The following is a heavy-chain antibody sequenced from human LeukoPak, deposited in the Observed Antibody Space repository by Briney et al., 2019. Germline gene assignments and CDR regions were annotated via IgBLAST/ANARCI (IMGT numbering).Heavy chain of an antibody. CDR3: AKGVGPSAPNGRVFNS. CDR1: GFTFSRYK. V-gene: IGHV3-21*04. D-gene: IGHD2-2*01. Sequence: GGSLRLSCAASGFTFSRYKMNWVRQAPGKGLEWVSTVYSTSAYIYYADSVKGRFTISRDNAKSTLYLQMNSLTAEDTAVYRCAKGVGPSAPNGRVFNSGGQGTLVTVYS. CDR2: VYSTSAYI. J-gene: IGHJ4*02.